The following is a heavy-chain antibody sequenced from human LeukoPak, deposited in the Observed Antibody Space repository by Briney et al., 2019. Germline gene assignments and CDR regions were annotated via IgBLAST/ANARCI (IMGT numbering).Heavy chain of an antibody. CDR3: ARSRTYYYDTNWFDP. Sequence: GESLRLSCAASGFNFSSYSMNWVRQAPGKGLEWISYISGSSAAIYYADSVKGRFTISRDNARNSLYLQMSSLRAEDTAVYYCARSRTYYYDTNWFDPRGQGTLVTVSS. CDR2: ISGSSAAI. CDR1: GFNFSSYS. V-gene: IGHV3-48*01. D-gene: IGHD3-22*01. J-gene: IGHJ5*02.